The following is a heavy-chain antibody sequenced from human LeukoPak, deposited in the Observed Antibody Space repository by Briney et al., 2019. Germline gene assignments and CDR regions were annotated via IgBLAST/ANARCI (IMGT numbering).Heavy chain of an antibody. Sequence: GASVKVSCTASGYTFTGYYMHWVRQAPGQGLEWMGWINPNSGGTNYAQKFQGRVTMTRDTSISTAYMELSRLRSDDTAVYYCAREDLGALYDILTGYYNAPFDYWGQGTLVTVSS. CDR3: AREDLGALYDILTGYYNAPFDY. CDR1: GYTFTGYY. J-gene: IGHJ4*02. CDR2: INPNSGGT. V-gene: IGHV1-2*02. D-gene: IGHD3-9*01.